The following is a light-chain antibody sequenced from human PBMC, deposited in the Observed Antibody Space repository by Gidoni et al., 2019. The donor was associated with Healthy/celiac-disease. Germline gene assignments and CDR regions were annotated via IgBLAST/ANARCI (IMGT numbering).Light chain of an antibody. J-gene: IGKJ2*04. V-gene: IGKV4-1*01. CDR1: QSVLYSSNNKNY. Sequence: DIVMTQSPDSLAVSLGERATINCKSSQSVLYSSNNKNYLAWYQQKPGQPPKLLIYWASTRESGVPDRFSGSGSGTDFTLTISSLQDEDVAVYYCQQYYSTPCSFGQGTKLEIK. CDR3: QQYYSTPCS. CDR2: WAS.